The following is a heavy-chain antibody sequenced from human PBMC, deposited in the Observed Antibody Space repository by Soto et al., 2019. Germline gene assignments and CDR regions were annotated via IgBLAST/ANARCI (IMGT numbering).Heavy chain of an antibody. CDR2: IAYDGSNA. Sequence: QVQLVESGGGVVQPGGSLRLSCAASGFTFRNYAMHWVRQAPGKGLECLAVIAYDGSNAFYRDSVKGRFTISRDNSKNQLYLHMNSLRSEDTGVYYCARGDREDILVVVGARPGEYGIDIWGQGNTVTVSS. V-gene: IGHV3-30-3*01. CDR1: GFTFRNYA. J-gene: IGHJ6*02. CDR3: ARGDREDILVVVGARPGEYGIDI. D-gene: IGHD2-15*01.